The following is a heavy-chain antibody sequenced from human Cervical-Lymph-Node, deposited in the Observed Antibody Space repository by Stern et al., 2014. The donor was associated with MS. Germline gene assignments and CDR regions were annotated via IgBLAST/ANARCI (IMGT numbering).Heavy chain of an antibody. CDR1: GFSLSTSGLG. Sequence: QITLKESGPALVKPTQTLTLTCTFSGFSLSTSGLGVGWIRQPPGEALEWLAYIYWDDQKRHSPSLKSRLTITKDTSKNQVVLTLTNVDPVDTATYYCAHRTAGPFDYWGQGTLVTVSS. CDR3: AHRTAGPFDY. V-gene: IGHV2-5*02. J-gene: IGHJ4*02. CDR2: IYWDDQK.